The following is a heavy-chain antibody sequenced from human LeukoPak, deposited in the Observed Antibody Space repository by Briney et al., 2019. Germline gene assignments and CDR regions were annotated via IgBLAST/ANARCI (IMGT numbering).Heavy chain of an antibody. J-gene: IGHJ3*02. CDR3: ARPNRMGNDAFDI. V-gene: IGHV1-8*01. Sequence: ASVKVSCKASGYTFTSYDINWVRQATGQGLEWMGWMSPNSGNTGYAQKFQGRVTMTRNTSISTAYMELSSLRSEDTAVYYCARPNRMGNDAFDIWGQGTMVTVSS. CDR1: GYTFTSYD. D-gene: IGHD3-16*01. CDR2: MSPNSGNT.